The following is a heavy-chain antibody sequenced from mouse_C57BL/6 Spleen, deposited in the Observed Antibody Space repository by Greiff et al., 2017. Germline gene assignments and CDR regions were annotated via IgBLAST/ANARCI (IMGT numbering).Heavy chain of an antibody. Sequence: LQQSGASVKISCKASGYAFSSYWMNWVKQRPGKGLEWIGQIYPGDGDTNYNGKFKGKATLTADKSSSTAYMQLSSLTSEDSAVYFCARCGSSYHYYAMDYWGQGTSVTVSS. V-gene: IGHV1-80*01. CDR2: IYPGDGDT. CDR3: ARCGSSYHYYAMDY. D-gene: IGHD1-1*01. CDR1: GYAFSSYW. J-gene: IGHJ4*01.